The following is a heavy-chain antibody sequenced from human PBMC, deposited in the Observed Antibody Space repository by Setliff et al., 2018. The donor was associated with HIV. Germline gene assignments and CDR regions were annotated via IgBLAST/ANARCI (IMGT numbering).Heavy chain of an antibody. CDR3: AREIYGGNSRPFDY. V-gene: IGHV4-59*01. CDR1: GGSISSYY. Sequence: PSETLSLTCTVSGGSISSYYWSWIRQPPGKGLEWIGYIYYNGHTNYNPSLKSRVTISIDTSKNQLSLKLSSVTAADTAVYYCAREIYGGNSRPFDYWGQGTLVTVSS. D-gene: IGHD4-17*01. CDR2: IYYNGHT. J-gene: IGHJ4*02.